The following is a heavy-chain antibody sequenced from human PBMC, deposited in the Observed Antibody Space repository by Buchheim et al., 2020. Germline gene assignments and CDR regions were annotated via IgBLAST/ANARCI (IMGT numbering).Heavy chain of an antibody. Sequence: QVQLVESGGGVVQPGRSLRLSCAASGFTFRDYALHWVRQAPGKGPEWVAVISYDGTNKYFADSVKGRFTISRDNSMNTLYLQVDSLRAEDTAVYYCAREHLSTYYFDCWGQGTL. CDR2: ISYDGTNK. J-gene: IGHJ4*02. D-gene: IGHD2/OR15-2a*01. V-gene: IGHV3-30*04. CDR1: GFTFRDYA. CDR3: AREHLSTYYFDC.